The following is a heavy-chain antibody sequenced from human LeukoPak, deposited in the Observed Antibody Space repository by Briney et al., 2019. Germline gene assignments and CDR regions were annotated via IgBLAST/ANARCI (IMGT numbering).Heavy chain of an antibody. D-gene: IGHD3-22*01. J-gene: IGHJ4*02. V-gene: IGHV3-23*03. Sequence: AGGSLRLSCAASGFTFSSYAMSWVRQAPGKGLVWVSVIYSGGSTYYADSVKGRFTISRDNSKNTLYLQMNSLRAEDTAVYYCAKDLHSSGYYFDYWGQGTLVTVSS. CDR1: GFTFSSYA. CDR2: IYSGGST. CDR3: AKDLHSSGYYFDY.